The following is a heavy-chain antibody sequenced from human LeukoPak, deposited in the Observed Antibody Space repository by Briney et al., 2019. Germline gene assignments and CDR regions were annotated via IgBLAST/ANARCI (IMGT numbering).Heavy chain of an antibody. J-gene: IGHJ4*02. V-gene: IGHV4-39*01. CDR1: GGSISSSSYF. D-gene: IGHD6-13*01. CDR2: IYYSGST. Sequence: PETLSLTCTVPGGSISSSSYFWGWIRQPPGKGLEWIGSIYYSGSTYYNPSLKSRVTISVDTSKNQFSLKLSSVTAADTAVYYCARHISAAGTWGQGTLVTVSS. CDR3: ARHISAAGT.